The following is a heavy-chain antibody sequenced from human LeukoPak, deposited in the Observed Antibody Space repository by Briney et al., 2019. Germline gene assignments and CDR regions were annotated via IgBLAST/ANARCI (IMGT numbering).Heavy chain of an antibody. Sequence: GRSLRLSCAASGFTFSAYWMSGVRQAPGKGREGVANIKQDGSDKYYVDSVKGRFTISRDNAKNSLYLQMNSLRAEDTAVYYCARKTVVGSYFDYWGQGTPVTVSS. D-gene: IGHD4-23*01. V-gene: IGHV3-7*03. CDR3: ARKTVVGSYFDY. CDR2: IKQDGSDK. CDR1: GFTFSAYW. J-gene: IGHJ4*02.